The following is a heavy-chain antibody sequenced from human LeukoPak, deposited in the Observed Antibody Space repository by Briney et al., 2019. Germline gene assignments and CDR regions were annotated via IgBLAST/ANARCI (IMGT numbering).Heavy chain of an antibody. V-gene: IGHV2-70*01. CDR1: GFSLSTRGMC. Sequence: SGPTLVNPTQTLTLTCTFSGFSLSTRGMCVSWIRQPPGKALEWLAHIEWDDDKYYGTSLKTRLTISKDTSKNQVVLIMTNMDPVDTATYYCARIRGYDYVWGSYRSYYFDYWGQGTLVTVSS. CDR2: IEWDDDK. D-gene: IGHD3-16*02. J-gene: IGHJ4*02. CDR3: ARIRGYDYVWGSYRSYYFDY.